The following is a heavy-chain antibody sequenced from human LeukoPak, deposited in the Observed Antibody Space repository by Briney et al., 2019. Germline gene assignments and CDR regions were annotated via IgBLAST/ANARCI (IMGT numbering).Heavy chain of an antibody. D-gene: IGHD2-2*01. J-gene: IGHJ4*02. CDR3: AREDQLLVDY. Sequence: GGSLRLSCAASGFTFSSVWMSWVRPAPGKGLEWVANIKQDGSEKYYVDSVKGRFTISRDNAKNSLYLQMNSLRAEDTAVYYCAREDQLLVDYWGQGTLVTVSS. V-gene: IGHV3-7*03. CDR2: IKQDGSEK. CDR1: GFTFSSVW.